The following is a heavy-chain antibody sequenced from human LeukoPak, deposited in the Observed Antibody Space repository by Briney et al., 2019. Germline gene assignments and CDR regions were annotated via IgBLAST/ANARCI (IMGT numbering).Heavy chain of an antibody. CDR2: IDPNSGGT. V-gene: IGHV1-2*02. CDR1: GYTFTGYY. CDR3: ARRAIYVNSSGSVFVFPAEDY. J-gene: IGHJ4*02. D-gene: IGHD6-19*01. Sequence: GASVKVSCKASGYTFTGYYMHWVRQAPGQGLEWMGWIDPNSGGTNYAQKFQGRVTMTRDTSISTAYMELSRLRSGDTAVYYCARRAIYVNSSGSVFVFPAEDYWGQGTLVTVSS.